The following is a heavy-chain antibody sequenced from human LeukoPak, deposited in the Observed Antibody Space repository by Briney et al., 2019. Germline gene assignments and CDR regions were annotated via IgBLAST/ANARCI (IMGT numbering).Heavy chain of an antibody. Sequence: SETLSLTCTVSGGSISSGDYYWSWIRQPPGKGLEWIGYIYHSGSTYYNPSLKSRVIISVDTSKNQFSLKLSSVTAADTAVYYCARGPDSSGYYYFDYWGQGTLVTVSS. J-gene: IGHJ4*02. V-gene: IGHV4-30-4*01. CDR1: GGSISSGDYY. CDR2: IYHSGST. D-gene: IGHD3-22*01. CDR3: ARGPDSSGYYYFDY.